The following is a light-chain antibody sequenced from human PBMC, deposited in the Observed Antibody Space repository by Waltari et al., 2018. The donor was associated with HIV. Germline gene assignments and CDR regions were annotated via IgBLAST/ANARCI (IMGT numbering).Light chain of an antibody. J-gene: IGLJ3*02. V-gene: IGLV1-47*01. Sequence: QSVLTQPPSASGTPGQRVIISCSGSSSNIGSNYVYWYQQLPGTAPKLLIYRNNQRPSGVPDRFSGSKSGTSASLAISGLRSEDEADYYCAAWDDSLSGQWVFGGGTKLTVL. CDR2: RNN. CDR3: AAWDDSLSGQWV. CDR1: SSNIGSNY.